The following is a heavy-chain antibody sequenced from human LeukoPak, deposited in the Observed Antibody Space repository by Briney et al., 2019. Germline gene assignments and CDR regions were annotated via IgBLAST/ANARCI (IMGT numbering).Heavy chain of an antibody. D-gene: IGHD1-14*01. CDR3: GRGRKYVAEFYFDV. CDR1: GVSLRGYY. J-gene: IGHJ6*01. Sequence: SETLSLTCAVYGVSLRGYYWSWIRQSPEKGLEWIGEISHEGDSIYNPSLKSRLTLSVDMSKNQFSLKLGGVAAADTGLYYCGRGRKYVAEFYFDVWGQGTTVIVSS. CDR2: ISHEGDS. V-gene: IGHV4-34*01.